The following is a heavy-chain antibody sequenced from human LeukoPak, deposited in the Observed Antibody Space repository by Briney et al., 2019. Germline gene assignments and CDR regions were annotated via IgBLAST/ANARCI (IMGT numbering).Heavy chain of an antibody. CDR1: GYSFTGYW. D-gene: IGHD6-19*01. CDR3: ATPLYSSGWYASNDAFDI. Sequence: GESLKISCKGSGYSFTGYWIGWVRQMPGKGLEWLGIIYPGDSDTRYSPSFQGQVTISADKSISTAYLQWSSLKASDTAMYYCATPLYSSGWYASNDAFDIWGQGTMVTVSS. CDR2: IYPGDSDT. V-gene: IGHV5-51*01. J-gene: IGHJ3*02.